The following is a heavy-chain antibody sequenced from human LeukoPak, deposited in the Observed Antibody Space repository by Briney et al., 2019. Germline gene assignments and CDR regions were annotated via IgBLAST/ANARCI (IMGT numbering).Heavy chain of an antibody. D-gene: IGHD1-26*01. V-gene: IGHV3-30*01. CDR2: ISNDGSKK. CDR1: GFTLSSYP. Sequence: GRSLRLSCAASGFTLSSYPMHWVRQAPGKGLEWVAVISNDGSKKSYADSVKGRFTISRDNSKNTVDLQMNSLRAEDTAVYYCARVAGWVAREGFGYWGQGTLVTVSS. J-gene: IGHJ4*02. CDR3: ARVAGWVAREGFGY.